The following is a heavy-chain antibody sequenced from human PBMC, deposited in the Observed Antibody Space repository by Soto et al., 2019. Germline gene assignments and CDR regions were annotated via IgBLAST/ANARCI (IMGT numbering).Heavy chain of an antibody. V-gene: IGHV4-34*01. Sequence: SETLSLTCGVYDGSFSNNYWTWFRQPPGKGLEWIGEISPSGTTKYIPPLKSRVTISLDTSKMHSSLKVTSVTAADTAVYYCATSLWFGTQPEIWGQGTLVTVSS. D-gene: IGHD3-10*01. CDR3: ATSLWFGTQPEI. CDR2: ISPSGTT. CDR1: DGSFSNNY. J-gene: IGHJ4*02.